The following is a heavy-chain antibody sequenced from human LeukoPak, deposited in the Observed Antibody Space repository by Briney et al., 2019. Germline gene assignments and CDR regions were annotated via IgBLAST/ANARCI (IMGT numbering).Heavy chain of an antibody. J-gene: IGHJ4*02. D-gene: IGHD3-16*01. CDR2: ISYDGSNK. CDR3: VIRDGGLFDY. V-gene: IGHV3-30*03. Sequence: GGSLRLSCAASGFTFSNYGMHWVRQAPGKGLERVAVISYDGSNKYYADSVKGRFTISRDNSKNTLYLQMNSLRAEETAVYYCVIRDGGLFDYWGQGTLVTVSS. CDR1: GFTFSNYG.